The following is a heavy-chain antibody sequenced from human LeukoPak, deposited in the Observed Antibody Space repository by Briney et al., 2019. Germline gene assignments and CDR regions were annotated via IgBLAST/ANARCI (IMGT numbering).Heavy chain of an antibody. CDR1: GYSISSGYY. CDR3: ARELVVPAAIIPDPRYSGYGGWFDP. D-gene: IGHD2-2*01. J-gene: IGHJ5*02. CDR2: IYHSGST. V-gene: IGHV4-38-2*02. Sequence: PSETLSLTCAVSGYSISSGYYWGWIRQPPGKGLEWIGSIYHSGSTYYNPSLKSRVAISVDTSKNQFSLKLSSVTAADTAVYYCARELVVPAAIIPDPRYSGYGGWFDPWGQGTLVTVSS.